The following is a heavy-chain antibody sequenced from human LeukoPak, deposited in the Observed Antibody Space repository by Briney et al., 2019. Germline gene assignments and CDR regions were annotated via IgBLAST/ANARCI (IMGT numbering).Heavy chain of an antibody. J-gene: IGHJ4*02. CDR3: VSIPGD. V-gene: IGHV3-74*01. Sequence: GGTLRLSCAASGFTFSSYWMHWVRHAPGKGLVWVSRINSDGSSTSYADSVKGRFTISRDNAKNTLYLQMNTLRAEDTAVYYCVSIPGDWGQGILVTVSS. D-gene: IGHD7-27*01. CDR1: GFTFSSYW. CDR2: INSDGSST.